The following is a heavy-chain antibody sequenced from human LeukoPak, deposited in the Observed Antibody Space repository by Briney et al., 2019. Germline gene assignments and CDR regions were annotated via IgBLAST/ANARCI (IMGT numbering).Heavy chain of an antibody. CDR2: IYYSGST. Sequence: SETLSLTCTVSGGSVSSGSYYWSWIRQPPGKGLEWIGYIYYSGSTNYNPSLKSRVTISVDTSKNQFSLKLSSVTAADTAVYYCARGKISARRNFDYWGQGTLVTVSS. D-gene: IGHD1-14*01. CDR1: GGSVSSGSYY. V-gene: IGHV4-61*01. CDR3: ARGKISARRNFDY. J-gene: IGHJ4*02.